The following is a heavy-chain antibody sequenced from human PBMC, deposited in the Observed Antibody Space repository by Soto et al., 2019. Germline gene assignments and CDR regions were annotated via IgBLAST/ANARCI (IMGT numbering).Heavy chain of an antibody. J-gene: IGHJ4*02. CDR1: GFTFSSYW. V-gene: IGHV3-74*01. Sequence: GGSLRLSCAASGFTFSSYWMHWVRQAPGKGLVWVSRINSDGSSTSYADSVKGRFTISRDNAKNTLYLQMNSLRAEDTAVYYCARVYFRGGGCYNLVYWGQGTLFTVSS. CDR2: INSDGSST. CDR3: ARVYFRGGGCYNLVY. D-gene: IGHD2-15*01.